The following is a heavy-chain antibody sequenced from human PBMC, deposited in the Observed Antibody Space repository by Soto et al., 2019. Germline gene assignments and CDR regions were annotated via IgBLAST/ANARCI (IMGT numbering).Heavy chain of an antibody. J-gene: IGHJ3*02. CDR2: FDPEDGET. Sequence: ASVKVSCKVSGYTLTELSMHWVRQAPGKGLEWMGGFDPEDGETIYAQKFQGRVTMTEDTSTDTAYMELSSLRSEDTAVYYCATITPLRGTAIRTAAFDIWGQGTMVTVSS. V-gene: IGHV1-24*01. CDR1: GYTLTELS. CDR3: ATITPLRGTAIRTAAFDI. D-gene: IGHD2-21*02.